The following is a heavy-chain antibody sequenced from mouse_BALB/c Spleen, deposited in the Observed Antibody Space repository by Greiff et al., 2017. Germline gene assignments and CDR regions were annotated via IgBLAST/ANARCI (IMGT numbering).Heavy chain of an antibody. CDR3: TRENYGTPYYAMDY. V-gene: IGHV5-6-4*01. D-gene: IGHD1-1*01. CDR2: ISSGGSYT. CDR1: GFTFSSYT. J-gene: IGHJ4*01. Sequence: EVMLVESGGGLVQPGGSRKLSCAASGFTFSSYTMSWVRQTPEKRLEWVATISSGGSYTYYPDSVKGRFTISRDNAKNTLYLQMSSLKSEDTAMYYCTRENYGTPYYAMDYWGQGTSVTVSS.